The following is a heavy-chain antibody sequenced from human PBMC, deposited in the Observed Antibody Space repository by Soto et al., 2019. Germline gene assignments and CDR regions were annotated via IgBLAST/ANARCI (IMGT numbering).Heavy chain of an antibody. CDR3: AREKNNWNDGEYYFDY. Sequence: GGSLRLSCAASGFTFSSYSMNWVRQAPGKGLEWVSYISSSSSTIYYADSVKGRFTISRDNAKNSLYLQMNSLRAEDTAVYYCAREKNNWNDGEYYFDYWGQGTLVTVSS. J-gene: IGHJ4*02. CDR1: GFTFSSYS. D-gene: IGHD1-1*01. CDR2: ISSSSSTI. V-gene: IGHV3-48*01.